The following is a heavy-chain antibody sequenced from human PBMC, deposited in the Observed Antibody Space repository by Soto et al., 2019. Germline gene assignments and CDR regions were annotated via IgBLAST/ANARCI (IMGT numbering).Heavy chain of an antibody. CDR2: IIPIFGTA. J-gene: IGHJ6*02. CDR1: EGILSSYA. CDR3: SRGGHYYYGMDV. V-gene: IGHV1-69*01. Sequence: QVQLVQSGAEVKKPGSSVKMSCKATEGILSSYAISWVLQDPGQGLEWMRGIIPIFGTANYAQKFQGRGTITADESTSPAYMELSGLRSEDTAVYCCSRGGHYYYGMDVWGQGSTVTVSS.